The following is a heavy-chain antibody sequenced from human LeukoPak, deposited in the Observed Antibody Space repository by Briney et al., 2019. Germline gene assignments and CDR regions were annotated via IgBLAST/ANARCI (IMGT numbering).Heavy chain of an antibody. V-gene: IGHV1-8*01. CDR1: GYTFTSYD. CDR3: ARGNTVTTYFPTPDEKNRYWFDP. D-gene: IGHD4-17*01. J-gene: IGHJ5*02. CDR2: MNPNSGNT. Sequence: ASVKVSCKASGYTFTSYDINWVRQATGQGLEWMGWMNPNSGNTGYAQKFQGRVTMTRNTSISTAYMELSSLRSEDTAVYYCARGNTVTTYFPTPDEKNRYWFDPWGQGTLVTVSS.